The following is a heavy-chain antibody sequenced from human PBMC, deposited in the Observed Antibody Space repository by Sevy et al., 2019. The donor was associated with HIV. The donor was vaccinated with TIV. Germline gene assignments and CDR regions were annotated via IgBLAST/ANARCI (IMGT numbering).Heavy chain of an antibody. J-gene: IGHJ4*02. CDR3: AKDQGGYNYASGY. V-gene: IGHV3-30*18. D-gene: IGHD5-18*01. CDR2: ISFDGNIQ. CDR1: GLTFSTYG. Sequence: GGSLRLSCAASGLTFSTYGMHWVRQAPGKGLEWVAVISFDGNIQYYADSVKGRFTVSSNNSKNTLCLQMNSLRAGDSAVYYCAKDQGGYNYASGYWGQGTLVTVSS.